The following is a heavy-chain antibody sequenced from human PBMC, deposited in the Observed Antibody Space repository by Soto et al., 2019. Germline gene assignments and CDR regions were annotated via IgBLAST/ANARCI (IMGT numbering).Heavy chain of an antibody. CDR3: TTGSVEGV. D-gene: IGHD2-15*01. CDR1: GLTISNAW. Sequence: GGSLRLSCAASGLTISNAWMNGVRQAPGKGLEWVGRIKTNTEGGTTDYATAVKGRFTVSRDDSKNTLYLQMNSLKTEDTAVYYCTTGSVEGVWGQGTTVTVSS. V-gene: IGHV3-15*07. J-gene: IGHJ6*02. CDR2: IKTNTEGGTT.